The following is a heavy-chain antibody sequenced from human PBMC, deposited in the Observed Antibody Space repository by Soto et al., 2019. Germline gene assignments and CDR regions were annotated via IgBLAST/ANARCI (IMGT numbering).Heavy chain of an antibody. Sequence: QVQLVQSGAEVKKPGSSVKVSGKASGGTFSSYAISWGRQAPGQGLEWMGGIIPIFGTANYAQKFQGRVTITADESTSTAYMELSSLRSEDTAVYYCARDPEQWLARGWFDPWGQGTLVTVSS. V-gene: IGHV1-69*01. J-gene: IGHJ5*02. CDR3: ARDPEQWLARGWFDP. CDR2: IIPIFGTA. CDR1: GGTFSSYA. D-gene: IGHD6-19*01.